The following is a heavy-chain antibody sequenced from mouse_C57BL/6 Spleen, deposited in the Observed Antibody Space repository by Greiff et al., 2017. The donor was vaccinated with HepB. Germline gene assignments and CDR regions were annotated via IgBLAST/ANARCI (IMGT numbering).Heavy chain of an antibody. V-gene: IGHV1-61*01. D-gene: IGHD2-2*01. Sequence: VQLQQPGAELVRPGSSVKLSCKASGYTFTSYWMDWVKQRPGQGLEWIGNIYPSDSETHYNQKFKDKATLTVDKSSSTAYMQLSSLTSEDSSVYYCASGYDTWFAYWGQGTLVTVSA. J-gene: IGHJ3*01. CDR2: IYPSDSET. CDR1: GYTFTSYW. CDR3: ASGYDTWFAY.